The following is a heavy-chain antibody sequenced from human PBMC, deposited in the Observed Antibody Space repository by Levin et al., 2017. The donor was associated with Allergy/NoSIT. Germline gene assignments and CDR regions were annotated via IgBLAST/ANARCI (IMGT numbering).Heavy chain of an antibody. Sequence: PGGSLRLSCVVSGYRFSNNGLHWVRQAPGKGLEWVATISCCDGRDQYYTDSVKDRFTVSRDNSKNTLYLQMNSLRPEDTAVYYCVRWAGDGGVGYYSDYWGQGTLVTVSS. CDR3: VRWAGDGGVGYYSDY. V-gene: IGHV3-30*03. D-gene: IGHD3-22*01. J-gene: IGHJ4*02. CDR1: GYRFSNNG. CDR2: ISCCDGRDQ.